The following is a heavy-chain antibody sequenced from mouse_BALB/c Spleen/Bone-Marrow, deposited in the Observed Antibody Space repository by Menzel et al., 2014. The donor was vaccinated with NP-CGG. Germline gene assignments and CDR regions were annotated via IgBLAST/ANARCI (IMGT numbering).Heavy chain of an antibody. D-gene: IGHD1-1*01. CDR1: GFNIEDSY. J-gene: IGHJ2*01. Sequence: VQLQQPGAEIVKPGASVKSSCTTSGFNIEDSYIYWMKQRPEQGLEWIGRIDPANGNTKYDPKFQGKATITVDTSSATAYLQLSSLTSEDTAVYYCARNYGSSLDYWGQGTTLTVPS. CDR2: IDPANGNT. V-gene: IGHV14-3*02. CDR3: ARNYGSSLDY.